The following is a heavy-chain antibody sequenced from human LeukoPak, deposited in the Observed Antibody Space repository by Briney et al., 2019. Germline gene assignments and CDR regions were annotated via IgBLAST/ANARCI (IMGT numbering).Heavy chain of an antibody. CDR2: ISYDGSNN. Sequence: GGSLSSSCAASGFPFIGYAINWVRRAPAKGLKGVAVISYDGSNNYYADSVKGRFTISRDTSKNTVSLQMNSLRAEDTAVYYCARSLFLRDTPFDYWGQGTLVTVSS. CDR1: GFPFIGYA. V-gene: IGHV3-30*14. J-gene: IGHJ4*02. CDR3: ARSLFLRDTPFDY.